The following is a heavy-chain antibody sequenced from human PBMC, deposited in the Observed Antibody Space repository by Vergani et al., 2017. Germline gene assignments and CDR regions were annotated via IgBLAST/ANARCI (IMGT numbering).Heavy chain of an antibody. Sequence: QVQLQESGPGPVKPSQTLSLTCSVSGYSLTSDFFFWPWIRQPAGTRLEWIGRVHSSGSTHYNPSREGRVPVSMDTAKNGFSLDLQSVTAADTAVYFCARGCASNRCPTRGTFEIWGRGTLVTDSS. CDR2: VHSSGST. CDR1: GYSLTSDF. V-gene: IGHV4-61*02. J-gene: IGHJ3*02. D-gene: IGHD2/OR15-2a*01. CDR3: ARGCASNRCPTRGTFEI.